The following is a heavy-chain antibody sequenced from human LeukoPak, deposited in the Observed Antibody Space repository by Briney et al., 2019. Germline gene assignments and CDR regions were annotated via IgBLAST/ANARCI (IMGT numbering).Heavy chain of an antibody. CDR1: GGSISSGGYY. V-gene: IGHV4-31*03. D-gene: IGHD2-15*01. CDR3: AREWVGRDVVVSNAFDI. CDR2: IYYSGST. J-gene: IGHJ3*02. Sequence: SQTLSLTCTVSGGSISSGGYYWSWIRQHPGKGLEWIGYIYYSGSTYYNPSLKSRVTISVDTSKNQFSLKLSSVTAADTAVYYCAREWVGRDVVVSNAFDIWGQGTMVTVSS.